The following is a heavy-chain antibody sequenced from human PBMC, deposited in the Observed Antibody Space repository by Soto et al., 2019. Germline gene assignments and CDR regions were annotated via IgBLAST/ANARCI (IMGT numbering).Heavy chain of an antibody. CDR2: ISGSGGST. V-gene: IGHV3-23*01. J-gene: IGHJ6*02. CDR3: AHSIHSSWYTGMDV. D-gene: IGHD6-13*01. Sequence: GGSLRLSCAASGFTFSSYAMSWVRQAPGKGLEWVSAISGSGGSTYYADSVKGRFTISRDNSKNTLYLQMNSLRAEDTAVYYCAHSIHSSWYTGMDVWGQGTTVTVSS. CDR1: GFTFSSYA.